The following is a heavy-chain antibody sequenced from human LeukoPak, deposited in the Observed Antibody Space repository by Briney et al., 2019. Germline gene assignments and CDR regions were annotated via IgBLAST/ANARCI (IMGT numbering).Heavy chain of an antibody. Sequence: PGGSLRLSCAASGFTVSSNYMSWVRQAPGKGLEWVSVIYSGGSTYYADSVKGRFTISRDNSKNTLYLQMNSLRAEDTAVYYCARDLLGKYTQLVCAFDIRGQGTMVTASS. V-gene: IGHV3-66*01. CDR1: GFTVSSNY. CDR3: ARDLLGKYTQLVCAFDI. J-gene: IGHJ3*02. CDR2: IYSGGST. D-gene: IGHD6-6*01.